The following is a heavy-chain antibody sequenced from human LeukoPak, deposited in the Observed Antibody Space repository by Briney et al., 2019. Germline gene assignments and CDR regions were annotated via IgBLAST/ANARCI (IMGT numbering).Heavy chain of an antibody. V-gene: IGHV3-23*01. J-gene: IGHJ4*02. CDR2: ISGYGGNT. CDR1: GFTFDDYA. D-gene: IGHD5-24*01. Sequence: GGSLRLSCAASGFTFDDYALSWVRQAPGKGLEWVSAISGYGGNTYYAGSVKGRFTISRDTSMNTLYLQMNTLRVEDTAVYYCAKGPKLGDGFHCDSWGQGTLVTVSS. CDR3: AKGPKLGDGFHCDS.